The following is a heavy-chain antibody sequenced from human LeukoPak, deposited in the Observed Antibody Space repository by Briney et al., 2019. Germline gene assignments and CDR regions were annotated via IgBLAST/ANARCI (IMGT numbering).Heavy chain of an antibody. J-gene: IGHJ3*02. CDR3: AKDSDIVVVPAAPPDAFYI. Sequence: GGSLRLSCAASGFTFSSYGMHWVRQAPGKGLEWVAFIRYDGSNKYYADSVKGRFTISRDNSKNTLYLQMNSLRAEDTAVYYCAKDSDIVVVPAAPPDAFYIWHQGTMVTVSS. V-gene: IGHV3-30*02. CDR1: GFTFSSYG. CDR2: IRYDGSNK. D-gene: IGHD2-2*01.